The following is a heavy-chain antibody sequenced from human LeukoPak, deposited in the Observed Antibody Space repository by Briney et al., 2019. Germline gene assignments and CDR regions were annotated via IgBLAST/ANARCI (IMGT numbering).Heavy chain of an antibody. Sequence: PGGSLRLSCAASGFTFSTYGMNWVRQAPGKGLEWVSYISHSSDAIYYPDSVKGRFTISRDNSKNTLYLQMSSLRAEDTAVYYCVKITSVTGGDCWGQGTRLTVSS. D-gene: IGHD1-1*01. V-gene: IGHV3-48*01. CDR2: ISHSSDAI. CDR1: GFTFSTYG. CDR3: VKITSVTGGDC. J-gene: IGHJ4*02.